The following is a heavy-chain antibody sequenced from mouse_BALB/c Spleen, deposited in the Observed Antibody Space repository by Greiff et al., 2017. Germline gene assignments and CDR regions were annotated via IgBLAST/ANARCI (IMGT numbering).Heavy chain of an antibody. CDR1: GYAFTNYL. CDR2: INPGSGGT. V-gene: IGHV1-54*03. CDR3: ARSRTAMDY. J-gene: IGHJ4*01. Sequence: QVQLQQSGAELVRPGTSVKVSCKASGYAFTNYLIEWVKQRPGQGLEWIGVINPGSGGTNYNEKFKGKATLTADKSSSTAYMQLSSLTSDDSAVYFCARSRTAMDYWGQGTSVTVSS.